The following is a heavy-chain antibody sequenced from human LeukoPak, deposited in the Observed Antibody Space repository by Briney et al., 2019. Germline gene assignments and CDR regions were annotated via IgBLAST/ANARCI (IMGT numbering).Heavy chain of an antibody. Sequence: GGALRLSCAASGFTFSNAWMSWVRQAPGKGLEGVGRIKSKTDGGTTDYAAPVKGRFTISRDDSKNTLYLQMNSLKTEDTAVYYCTTTMVRGVINAFDIWGQGTMVTVSS. CDR3: TTTMVRGVINAFDI. V-gene: IGHV3-15*01. J-gene: IGHJ3*02. CDR1: GFTFSNAW. D-gene: IGHD3-10*01. CDR2: IKSKTDGGTT.